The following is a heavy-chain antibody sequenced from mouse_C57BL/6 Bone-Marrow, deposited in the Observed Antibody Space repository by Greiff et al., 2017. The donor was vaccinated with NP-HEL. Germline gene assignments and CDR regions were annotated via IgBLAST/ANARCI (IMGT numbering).Heavy chain of an antibody. CDR3: ARAAYDYGDYAMDY. J-gene: IGHJ4*01. Sequence: QVQLQQPGAELVMPGASVKLSCKASGYTFTSYWMHWVKQRPGQGLEWIGEIDPSDSYTNYNQKFKGKSTLTVDKSSSTAYMQLSSLTSEDSAVYYCARAAYDYGDYAMDYWGQGTSVTVSS. V-gene: IGHV1-69*01. CDR2: IDPSDSYT. CDR1: GYTFTSYW. D-gene: IGHD2-4*01.